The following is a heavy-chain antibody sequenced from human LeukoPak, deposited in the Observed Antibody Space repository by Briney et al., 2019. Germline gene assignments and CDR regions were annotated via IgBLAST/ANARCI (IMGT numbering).Heavy chain of an antibody. D-gene: IGHD3-9*01. CDR3: ARGGGGNSDFLTTYTGASLSFDY. CDR2: ISRSGDST. J-gene: IGHJ4*02. CDR1: GFTFSSYA. Sequence: GGSLRLSCAASGFTFSSYAMSWVRQAPGKGLEWVSAISRSGDSTYYADSVKGRFTISRDNSKNTLYLQMNSLGAEDTAVYYCARGGGGNSDFLTTYTGASLSFDYWGQGALVTVSS. V-gene: IGHV3-23*01.